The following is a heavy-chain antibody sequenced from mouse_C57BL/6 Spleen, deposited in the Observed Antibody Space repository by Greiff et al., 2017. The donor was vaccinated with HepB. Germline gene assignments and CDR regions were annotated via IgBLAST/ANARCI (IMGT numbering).Heavy chain of an antibody. CDR3: ARAGTSYFDY. V-gene: IGHV1-50*01. Sequence: VQLQQPGAELVKPGASVKLSCKASGYTFTSYWMQWVNQRPGQGLEWIGEIDPSDSYTNYNQKFKGKATLTVDTSSSTAYMQLSSLTSEDSAVYYCARAGTSYFDYWGQGTTLTVSS. D-gene: IGHD4-1*01. CDR2: IDPSDSYT. J-gene: IGHJ2*01. CDR1: GYTFTSYW.